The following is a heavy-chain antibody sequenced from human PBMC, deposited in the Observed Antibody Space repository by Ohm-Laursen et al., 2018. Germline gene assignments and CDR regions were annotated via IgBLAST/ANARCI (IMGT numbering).Heavy chain of an antibody. CDR3: AKDGEGSYYYY. J-gene: IGHJ4*02. CDR1: GFTFSSYG. D-gene: IGHD1-26*01. V-gene: IGHV3-30*18. CDR2: ISYDGSNK. Sequence: SLRLSCSASGFTFSSYGMHWVRQAPGKGLEWVAVISYDGSNKYYADSVKGRFTISRDNSKNTLYLQMNSLRAEDTAVYYCAKDGEGSYYYYWGQGTLVTVSS.